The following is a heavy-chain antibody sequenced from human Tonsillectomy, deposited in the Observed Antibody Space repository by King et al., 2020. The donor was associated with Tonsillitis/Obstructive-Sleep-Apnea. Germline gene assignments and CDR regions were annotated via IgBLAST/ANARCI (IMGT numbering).Heavy chain of an antibody. J-gene: IGHJ4*02. D-gene: IGHD6-6*01. Sequence: LVESGGGVVQPGKSLRLSCAASGFTFRNYIMHWVRQAPGKGLEWVAVMPYDGSNKYYADSVKGRFTISRDNSKNTLYLQMNSLRAEDTAVYYCARDLGYSSSSGGFDYWGQGTLVTVSS. CDR2: MPYDGSNK. V-gene: IGHV3-30*04. CDR1: GFTFRNYI. CDR3: ARDLGYSSSSGGFDY.